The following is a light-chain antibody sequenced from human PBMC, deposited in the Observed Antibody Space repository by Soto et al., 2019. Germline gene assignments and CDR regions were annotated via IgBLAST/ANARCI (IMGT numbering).Light chain of an antibody. V-gene: IGLV1-36*01. CDR2: YDD. CDR1: SSNIGNNA. CDR3: AAWDDSLNGPV. Sequence: QSVLIQPPSVSAAPRQRVTISCSGCSSNIGNNAVQWYQQLPGKAPKLLIHYDDRVSSGVSDRFSGSKSGTSASLAISGLQSEDEADYYCAAWDDSLNGPVFGGGTKVTVL. J-gene: IGLJ3*02.